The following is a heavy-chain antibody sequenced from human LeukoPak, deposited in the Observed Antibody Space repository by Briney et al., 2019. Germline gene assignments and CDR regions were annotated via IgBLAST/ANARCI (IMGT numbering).Heavy chain of an antibody. CDR1: GFIFAAYG. CDR2: IRYDGSKT. CDR3: AKGPPGSTWYDFAEYFQD. J-gene: IGHJ1*01. Sequence: GGSLRLSCEASGFIFAAYGMHWVRQAPGKGLEWVAFIRYDGSKTYYGDSVEGRFTVSRDNAKNSLYLQMNSLRTEDTALYYCAKGPPGSTWYDFAEYFQDWGQGTLVVVSS. D-gene: IGHD6-13*01. V-gene: IGHV3-30*02.